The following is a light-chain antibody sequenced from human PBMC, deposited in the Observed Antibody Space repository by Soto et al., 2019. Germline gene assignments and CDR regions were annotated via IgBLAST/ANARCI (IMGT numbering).Light chain of an antibody. V-gene: IGLV1-40*02. CDR3: QSYDTSLSGSV. Sequence: QSVLSQTPSVSGTLGQRVTISCSGSNSNIEGNAVNWYQQVPGTAPKLLIYGNNNRPSGAPDRFSGSKSGTSASLAISGLQAEDEADYYCQSYDTSLSGSVFGGGTKLTVL. CDR2: GNN. J-gene: IGLJ3*02. CDR1: NSNIEGNA.